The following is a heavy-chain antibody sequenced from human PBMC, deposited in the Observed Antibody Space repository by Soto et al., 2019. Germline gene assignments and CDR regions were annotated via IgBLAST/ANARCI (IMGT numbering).Heavy chain of an antibody. V-gene: IGHV3-30-3*01. CDR1: GFTFSSYA. CDR3: ASSPPYYYDSSGYSYYFDH. CDR2: ISYDGSNK. D-gene: IGHD3-22*01. J-gene: IGHJ4*02. Sequence: QVQLVESGGGVVQPGRSLRLSCAASGFTFSSYAMHWVRQAPGKGLEWVAVISYDGSNKYYADSVKGRFTISRDNSKNTLYLQMNSLRAEDTAVYYCASSPPYYYDSSGYSYYFDHWGQGTLVTVSS.